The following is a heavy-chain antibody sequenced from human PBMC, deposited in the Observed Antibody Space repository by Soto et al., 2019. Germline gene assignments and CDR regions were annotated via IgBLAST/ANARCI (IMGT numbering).Heavy chain of an antibody. CDR1: GGSISSGDYY. J-gene: IGHJ4*02. Sequence: QVQLQESGPGLVKPSQTLSLTYTVSGGSISSGDYYWTWIRQPPGKGLEWIGYIYYSGYTYYNPSLKSRITISVDTSKNQFSLKLTSVTAADTAVYFCARGGNGYHILTGFSSHYWGQGTLVTVSS. V-gene: IGHV4-30-4*01. CDR2: IYYSGYT. CDR3: ARGGNGYHILTGFSSHY. D-gene: IGHD3-9*01.